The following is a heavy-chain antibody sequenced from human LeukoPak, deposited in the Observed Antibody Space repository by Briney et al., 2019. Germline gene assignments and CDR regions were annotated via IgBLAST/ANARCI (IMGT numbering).Heavy chain of an antibody. CDR1: GYTFTDYG. D-gene: IGHD1-26*01. V-gene: IGHV1-18*01. Sequence: ASVKVSCKASGYTFTDYGISWLRQAPGQGLEWMGWINGYNGYTNYGQNFQGRVTVTTDTSTNTAYMELRGLTFDDTAIYYCARDGGTYYYFDHWGQGNLVTVSS. CDR2: INGYNGYT. CDR3: ARDGGTYYYFDH. J-gene: IGHJ4*02.